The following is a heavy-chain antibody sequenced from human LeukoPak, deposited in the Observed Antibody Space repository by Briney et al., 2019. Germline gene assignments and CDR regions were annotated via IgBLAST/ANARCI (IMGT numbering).Heavy chain of an antibody. V-gene: IGHV3-23*01. CDR1: GFTFSSYA. CDR3: ARDRDYAFDY. D-gene: IGHD4-17*01. Sequence: GGSLRLSCAASGFTFSSYAMSWVRQAPGKGLEWVPAISGSGGSTYYADSVKGRFTISRDNAKNSLYLQMDSLRDEDTAVYYCARDRDYAFDYWGQGTLVTVSS. CDR2: ISGSGGST. J-gene: IGHJ4*02.